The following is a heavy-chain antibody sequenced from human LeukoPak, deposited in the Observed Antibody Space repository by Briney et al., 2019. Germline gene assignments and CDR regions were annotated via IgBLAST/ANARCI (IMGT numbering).Heavy chain of an antibody. V-gene: IGHV3-48*02. Sequence: GGSLRLSCAASGFTFSSYAMTWVRQAPGKGLEWVSYISSSSSTIYYADSVKGRFTISRDNAKNSLYLQMNSLRDEDTAVYYCQVVVLYYFDYWGQGTLVTVSS. CDR1: GFTFSSYA. J-gene: IGHJ4*02. CDR2: ISSSSSTI. D-gene: IGHD3-22*01. CDR3: QVVVLYYFDY.